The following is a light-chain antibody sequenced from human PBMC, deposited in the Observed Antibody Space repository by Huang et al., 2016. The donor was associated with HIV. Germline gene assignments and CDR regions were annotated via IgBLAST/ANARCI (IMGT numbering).Light chain of an antibody. V-gene: IGKV1-NL1*01. J-gene: IGKJ4*01. CDR1: QAISNS. CDR2: AAS. Sequence: IQMTQSPSSLSASVGDRVTITCRASQAISNSLVWYQQKPGKAPKLLLFAASRLDGGVPSRFRGGGSGTDYTLTISSLQPDDFATYYCQQYFTTPRAFGGGTKVEIK. CDR3: QQYFTTPRA.